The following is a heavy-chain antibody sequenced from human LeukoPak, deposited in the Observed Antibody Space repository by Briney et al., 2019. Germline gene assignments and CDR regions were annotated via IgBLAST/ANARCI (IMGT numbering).Heavy chain of an antibody. CDR3: ARDGYSSDLGAFDI. J-gene: IGHJ3*02. D-gene: IGHD6-19*01. CDR1: GGSISSGDYY. Sequence: KPSQTLSLTCTVSGGSISSGDYYWSWIRQPPGKGLEWIGYIYYSGSTYYNPSLKSRVTISVDTSKNQFFLKLSSVTAADTAVYYCARDGYSSDLGAFDIWGQGTMVTVSS. V-gene: IGHV4-30-4*08. CDR2: IYYSGST.